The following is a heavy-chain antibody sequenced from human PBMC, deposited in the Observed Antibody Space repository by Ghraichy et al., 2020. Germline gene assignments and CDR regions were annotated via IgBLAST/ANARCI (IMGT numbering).Heavy chain of an antibody. D-gene: IGHD5-18*01. V-gene: IGHV4-59*01. J-gene: IGHJ4*02. CDR3: ARGYTYGPHFDY. CDR1: GGSISTYF. Sequence: ESLNISCTVSGGSISTYFWNWLRQPLDKELEWIGYVYYSARTKYNPSLKSRVTISVDTSKNQFSLKLSSVTAADTAVYYCARGYTYGPHFDYWGQGTLVTVSS. CDR2: VYYSART.